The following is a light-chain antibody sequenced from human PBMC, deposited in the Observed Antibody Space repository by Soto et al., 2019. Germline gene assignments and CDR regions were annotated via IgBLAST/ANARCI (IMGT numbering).Light chain of an antibody. V-gene: IGLV2-14*01. CDR1: SSDVGAYNF. J-gene: IGLJ1*01. CDR3: KSYAGSNTYV. Sequence: QSVLTQPASVSGSPGQSITISCTGTSSDVGAYNFVSWYQHHPGTAPKLMIYEVSNRPSGASNRFSGSKSGNTASLTISGLQTEDEADYFCKSYAGSNTYVFGSGTKLTVL. CDR2: EVS.